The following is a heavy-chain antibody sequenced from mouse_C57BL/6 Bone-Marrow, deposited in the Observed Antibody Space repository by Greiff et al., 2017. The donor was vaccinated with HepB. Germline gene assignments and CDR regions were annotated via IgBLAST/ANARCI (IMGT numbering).Heavy chain of an antibody. CDR3: ANSSGSSYAMDY. V-gene: IGHV1-53*01. CDR1: GYTFTSYW. CDR2: INPSNGGT. J-gene: IGHJ4*01. D-gene: IGHD3-2*02. Sequence: QVQLQQPGAELVKPGASVKVSCKASGYTFTSYWMHWVKQRPGQGLEWIGNINPSNGGTNYNEKFKSKATLTVDKSSSTAYMQLSSLTSEDSAVYYCANSSGSSYAMDYWGQGTSVTVSS.